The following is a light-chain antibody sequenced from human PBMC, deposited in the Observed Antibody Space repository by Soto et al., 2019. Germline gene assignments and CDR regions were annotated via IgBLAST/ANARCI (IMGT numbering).Light chain of an antibody. Sequence: QSVLTQPASVSGSPGQSITLSCTGTSSDVGDYNYVSWYQQHPGKAPKLMIYDVSNRASGVSNRFSGSKSDNTSSLTISGRQAEDEADYYCSSYTSSNTLLVFGPGTKLTVL. CDR1: SSDVGDYNY. CDR3: SSYTSSNTLLV. J-gene: IGLJ1*01. CDR2: DVS. V-gene: IGLV2-14*01.